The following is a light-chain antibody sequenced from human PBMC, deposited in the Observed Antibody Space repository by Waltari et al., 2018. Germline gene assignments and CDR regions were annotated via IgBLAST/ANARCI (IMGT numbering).Light chain of an antibody. CDR3: QQRSNWPLT. V-gene: IGKV3-11*01. CDR2: GAA. Sequence: EIVLTQSPDTLSLSPGERATLSCRASQSVSSYVAWSQQKRGQAPRLLSYGAANRATGIPARFSGSWSGTDFTLTISTLEPEDFAVYYCQQRSNWPLTFGGGTKVEIK. J-gene: IGKJ4*01. CDR1: QSVSSY.